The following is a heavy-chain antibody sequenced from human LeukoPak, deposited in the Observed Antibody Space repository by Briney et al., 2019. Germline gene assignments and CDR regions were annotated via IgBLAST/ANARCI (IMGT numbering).Heavy chain of an antibody. CDR3: AKDGGEGSGWLIYYYYGMDV. D-gene: IGHD6-19*01. J-gene: IGHJ6*02. Sequence: PGGSLRLSCAASGFTFSSYAMSWVRQAPGKGLEWVSAISGSGGSTYYADSVKGRFTISRDNSKNTLYLQMDSLRAEDTAVYYCAKDGGEGSGWLIYYYYGMDVWGQGTTVTVSS. CDR1: GFTFSSYA. CDR2: ISGSGGST. V-gene: IGHV3-23*01.